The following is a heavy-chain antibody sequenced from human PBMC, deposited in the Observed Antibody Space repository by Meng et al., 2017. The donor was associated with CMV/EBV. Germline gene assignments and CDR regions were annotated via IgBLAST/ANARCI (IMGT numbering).Heavy chain of an antibody. V-gene: IGHV3-21*01. CDR1: GFTFSSYS. CDR3: ARDEYDFWSGYQWGWFDP. D-gene: IGHD3-3*01. J-gene: IGHJ5*02. Sequence: GGSLRLSCAASGFTFSSYSMNWVRQAPGKGLEWVSSISSSSSYIYYADSVKGRFTISRDNAKNSLYLQMNSLRAEDTAVYYCARDEYDFWSGYQWGWFDPWGQGTLVTVSS. CDR2: ISSSSSYI.